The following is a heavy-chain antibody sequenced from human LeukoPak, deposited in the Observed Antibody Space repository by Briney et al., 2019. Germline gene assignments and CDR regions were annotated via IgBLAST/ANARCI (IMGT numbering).Heavy chain of an antibody. Sequence: KPSETLSLTCTVSGGSISSGGYYWSWIRQHPGKGLEWIGYIYYSGSTYYNPSLKSRVTISVDTSKNQFSLKLSSVTAADTAVYYCASTHSGYLDYFDPWGQGTLVTVSS. D-gene: IGHD3-22*01. CDR3: ASTHSGYLDYFDP. CDR2: IYYSGST. V-gene: IGHV4-31*03. CDR1: GGSISSGGYY. J-gene: IGHJ5*02.